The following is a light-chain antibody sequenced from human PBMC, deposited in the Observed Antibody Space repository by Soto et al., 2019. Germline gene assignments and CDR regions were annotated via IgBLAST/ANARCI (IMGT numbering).Light chain of an antibody. CDR1: QSASSY. CDR2: DAS. CDR3: QQRSNWPLS. Sequence: EIVLTPSPATLSLSPGERATLSCRASQSASSYLAWYTQKPGQAPRLLIYDASTRATGIPARFSGSGSGTDSTLTISSLEPEDFAVYYCQQRSNWPLSFGGGTKVEIK. V-gene: IGKV3-11*01. J-gene: IGKJ4*01.